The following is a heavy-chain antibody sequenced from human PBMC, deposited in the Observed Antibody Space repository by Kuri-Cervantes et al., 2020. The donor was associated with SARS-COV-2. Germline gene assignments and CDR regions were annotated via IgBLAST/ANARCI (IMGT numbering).Heavy chain of an antibody. D-gene: IGHD1-1*01. CDR1: GFTFSSYW. CDR3: TRGWTESTY. J-gene: IGHJ4*02. Sequence: LTCAASGFTFSSYWMHWVRQAPGTGLVWVSRINSDGSSTSYADSVKGRFTISRDNAKKTLYLQMSSLRADDTAVYYCTRGWTESTYWGQGTLVTVSS. V-gene: IGHV3-74*01. CDR2: INSDGSST.